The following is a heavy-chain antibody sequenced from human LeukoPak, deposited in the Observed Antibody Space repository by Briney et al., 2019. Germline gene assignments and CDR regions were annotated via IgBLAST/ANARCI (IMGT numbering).Heavy chain of an antibody. CDR3: ARVFPSPQFAWFDP. V-gene: IGHV1-2*02. CDR1: GYTFTGYH. Sequence: ASVKVSCKASGYTFTGYHMHWVRQAPGQGLEWMGWINPNSGGTNYAQKFQGRVTMTRDTSISTAYMELSRLRSDDTAVYYCARVFPSPQFAWFDPWGQGTLVTVSS. CDR2: INPNSGGT. D-gene: IGHD5-24*01. J-gene: IGHJ5*02.